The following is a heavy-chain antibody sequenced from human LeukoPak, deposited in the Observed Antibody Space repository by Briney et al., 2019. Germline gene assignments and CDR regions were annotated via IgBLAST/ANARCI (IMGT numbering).Heavy chain of an antibody. D-gene: IGHD6-19*01. V-gene: IGHV3-53*01. CDR1: GFTVSSNS. J-gene: IGHJ3*02. CDR3: AKDNRRLDSSGRYQVGAFDI. CDR2: IYSDNT. Sequence: PGGSLRLSCTVSGFTVSSNSMSWVRQAPGKGLEWVSFIYSDNTHYSDSVKGRFTISRDNSKNTLYLQMNSLRAEDTAVYYCAKDNRRLDSSGRYQVGAFDIWGQGTMVTVSS.